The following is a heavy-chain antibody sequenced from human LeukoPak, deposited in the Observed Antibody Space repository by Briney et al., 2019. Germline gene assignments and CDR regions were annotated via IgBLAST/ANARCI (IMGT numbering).Heavy chain of an antibody. V-gene: IGHV1-2*02. Sequence: ASVKVSCKASGYTFTDYYMHWVRQAPGQGLEWMGRINPNSGGTTYAQKFQGRVTVTRDTSISTAYMELSRLRSDDTAVYYCARVATIAVAGTVPDYFNYWGQGTPVTVSS. CDR2: INPNSGGT. CDR1: GYTFTDYY. D-gene: IGHD6-19*01. CDR3: ARVATIAVAGTVPDYFNY. J-gene: IGHJ4*02.